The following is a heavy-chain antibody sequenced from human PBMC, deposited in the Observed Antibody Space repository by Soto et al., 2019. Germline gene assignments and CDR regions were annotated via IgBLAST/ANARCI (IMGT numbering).Heavy chain of an antibody. CDR3: ARSVTP. Sequence: GESLKISCKASGFKFITYWIAWVLQMPGKGLEFMGVVYPITSQTTYSPSFQGQVTISADKSINTAYLEWGGLKASDTAMYYCARSVTPWGQGTLVTVSS. CDR2: VYPITSQT. CDR1: GFKFITYW. J-gene: IGHJ5*02. V-gene: IGHV5-51*01. D-gene: IGHD3-10*01.